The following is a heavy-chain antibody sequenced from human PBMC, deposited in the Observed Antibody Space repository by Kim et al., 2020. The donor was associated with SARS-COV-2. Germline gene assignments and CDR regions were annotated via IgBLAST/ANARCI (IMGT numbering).Heavy chain of an antibody. J-gene: IGHJ4*02. D-gene: IGHD4-17*01. CDR3: VKGSTVTTLDY. CDR2: T. V-gene: IGHV3-64D*09. Sequence: TNHADSGKGRITITRDNSKYTLYLQMSSLRAEETAVDYCVKGSTVTTLDYWGQGTLVTVSS.